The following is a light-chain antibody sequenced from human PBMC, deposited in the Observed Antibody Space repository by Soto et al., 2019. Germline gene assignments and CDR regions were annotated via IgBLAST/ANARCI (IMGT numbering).Light chain of an antibody. CDR1: QTIITY. J-gene: IGKJ2*01. Sequence: DIQMTQSPSSLSASVGDRVSITCRASQTIITYLNWYQQKPGKAPKLLISAASNLQSGVPSRFSGSGSETEFTLTISSVQPEDFATYYCQQSYSTPGTFGQGTKLEIK. CDR3: QQSYSTPGT. CDR2: AAS. V-gene: IGKV1-39*01.